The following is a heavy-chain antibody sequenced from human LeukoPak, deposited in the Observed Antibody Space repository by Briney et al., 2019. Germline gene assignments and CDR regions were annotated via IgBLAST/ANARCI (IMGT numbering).Heavy chain of an antibody. CDR3: ASGLLPAAPKFDP. V-gene: IGHV4-30-4*07. J-gene: IGHJ5*02. CDR1: GGSISSGSYS. D-gene: IGHD2/OR15-2a*01. Sequence: SETLSLTCAVSGGSISSGSYSWSWIRQPPGKGLEWIGYFYYTGNTYYNPSLKSRVTISLDTSKNQFSLKLTSVTAADAAVYYCASGLLPAAPKFDPWGQGTLVTVSS. CDR2: FYYTGNT.